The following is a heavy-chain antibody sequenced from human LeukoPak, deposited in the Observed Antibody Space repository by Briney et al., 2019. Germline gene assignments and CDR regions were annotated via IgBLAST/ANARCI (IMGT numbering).Heavy chain of an antibody. CDR2: ISYDGSNK. D-gene: IGHD3-3*01. Sequence: GGSLRLSCAASGFTFSSYAMHWVRQAPGKGLEWVAVISYDGSNKHYADSVKGRFTISRDSSKNTLYLQMNSLRAEDTAVYYCARTTKYYDFWSGYYFDYWGQGTLVTVSP. J-gene: IGHJ4*02. V-gene: IGHV3-30*14. CDR3: ARTTKYYDFWSGYYFDY. CDR1: GFTFSSYA.